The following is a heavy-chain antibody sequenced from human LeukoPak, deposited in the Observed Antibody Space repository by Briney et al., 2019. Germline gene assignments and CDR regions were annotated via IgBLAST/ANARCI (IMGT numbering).Heavy chain of an antibody. CDR2: IKQDGSQK. J-gene: IGHJ4*02. D-gene: IGHD2/OR15-2a*01. CDR3: ANYNSDSGSIDY. V-gene: IGHV3-7*02. Sequence: GGSLRLSCVGSGFTFSGYWMNWVRQTPGKGLEWVANIKQDGSQKYYVDSVRGRFTISRDNGKDSLYLQMNSLRAEDTAVYYCANYNSDSGSIDYWGQGTLVTVSS. CDR1: GFTFSGYW.